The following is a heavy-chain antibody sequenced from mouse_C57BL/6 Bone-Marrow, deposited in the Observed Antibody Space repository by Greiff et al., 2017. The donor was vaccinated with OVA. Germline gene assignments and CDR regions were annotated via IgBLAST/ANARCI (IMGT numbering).Heavy chain of an antibody. D-gene: IGHD1-1*01. CDR1: GFTFTNYY. Sequence: EVKLMESGGGLVQPGDSLSLSCAASGFTFTNYYMSWVRQPPGKALEWLAFIRNKPNGSTTEYSASVKGRFNISRDNSQSILYLQMNALRAEDSATYYCARYKGRVAVDYFDYWGQGTALTVSS. CDR3: ARYKGRVAVDYFDY. CDR2: IRNKPNGSTT. V-gene: IGHV7-3*01. J-gene: IGHJ2*01.